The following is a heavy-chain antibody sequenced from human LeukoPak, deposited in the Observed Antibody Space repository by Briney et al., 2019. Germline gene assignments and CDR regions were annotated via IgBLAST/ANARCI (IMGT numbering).Heavy chain of an antibody. Sequence: GGSLRLSCVASRFTFSTYGMHWVRQAPGRGLEGVAIVSYNGGSQYYADSVKGRFTISRDNSKSTLYLQMSSLRAEDTAVYYCAKEGAASGWPLDPWGQGTLVTVSS. J-gene: IGHJ5*02. D-gene: IGHD6-19*01. CDR3: AKEGAASGWPLDP. V-gene: IGHV3-30*18. CDR2: VSYNGGSQ. CDR1: RFTFSTYG.